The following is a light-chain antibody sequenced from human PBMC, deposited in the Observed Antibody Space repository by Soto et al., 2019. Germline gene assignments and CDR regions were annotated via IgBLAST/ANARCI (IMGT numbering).Light chain of an antibody. CDR1: SSDVGSSNY. Sequence: QSALTQPASVSGYPGQSITISCTGTSSDVGSSNYVSWYQQYPGKVPKLLIDRVSNRPSGVSNRFSGSKSVYTASLTISRLQTEDEADYFCTSSTIDSRYVFGTGT. CDR3: TSSTIDSRYV. V-gene: IGLV2-14*01. CDR2: RVS. J-gene: IGLJ1*01.